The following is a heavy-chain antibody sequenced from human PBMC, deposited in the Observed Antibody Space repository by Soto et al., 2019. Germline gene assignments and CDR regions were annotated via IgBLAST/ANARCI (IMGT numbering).Heavy chain of an antibody. CDR3: AHIPNYYQYDWFDP. D-gene: IGHD3-16*01. J-gene: IGHJ5*02. CDR1: GFSLTTRGVG. V-gene: IGHV2-5*02. Sequence: QITLKESGPPLVKPTQTLTLTCTFSGFSLTTRGVGVGWIRQPPGKALECLALIYWDDDKRYSPSLQSRLSITNETSKNQVVLTMTNVDPVDTATYYCAHIPNYYQYDWFDPWGQGTLVSVSS. CDR2: IYWDDDK.